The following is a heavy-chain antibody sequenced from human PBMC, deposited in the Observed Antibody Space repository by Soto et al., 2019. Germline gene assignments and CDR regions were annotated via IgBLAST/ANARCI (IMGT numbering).Heavy chain of an antibody. V-gene: IGHV3-53*01. D-gene: IGHD3-22*01. CDR2: FYTDGSR. Sequence: GGSLRLSCAASGFSVSSNYMSWVRQAPGKGLEWVSVFYTDGSRYYADSVKGRCTMSRDTSKNTLNLQMNSLRAEDTAVYYCTREDYYGSKMHGMDVWGQGTTVNVSS. J-gene: IGHJ6*02. CDR1: GFSVSSNY. CDR3: TREDYYGSKMHGMDV.